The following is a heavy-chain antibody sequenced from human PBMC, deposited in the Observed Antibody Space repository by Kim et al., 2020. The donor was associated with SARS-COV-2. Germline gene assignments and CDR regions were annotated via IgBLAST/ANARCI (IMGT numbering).Heavy chain of an antibody. CDR1: GFTFSSYS. CDR2: ISSSSSYI. V-gene: IGHV3-21*01. CDR3: ARGLSGGWFDP. D-gene: IGHD1-1*01. J-gene: IGHJ5*02. Sequence: GGSLRLSCAASGFTFSSYSMNWVRQAPGKGLEWVSSISSSSSYIYYADSVKGRFTISRDNAKNSLYLQMNSLRAEDTAVYYCARGLSGGWFDPWGQGTLVTVSS.